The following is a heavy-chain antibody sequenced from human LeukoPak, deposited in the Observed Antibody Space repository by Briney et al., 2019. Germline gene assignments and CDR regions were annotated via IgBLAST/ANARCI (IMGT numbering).Heavy chain of an antibody. CDR3: ARGPRYSSGWYRDY. CDR2: INHSGST. D-gene: IGHD6-19*01. Sequence: SETLSLTCAVYGGSFSGYYWSWIRQPPGKGLEWIGKINHSGSTNYNPSLKSRVTISVDTSKNQFSLKLSSVTAADTAVYYCARGPRYSSGWYRDYWGQGTLVTVSS. V-gene: IGHV4-34*01. J-gene: IGHJ4*02. CDR1: GGSFSGYY.